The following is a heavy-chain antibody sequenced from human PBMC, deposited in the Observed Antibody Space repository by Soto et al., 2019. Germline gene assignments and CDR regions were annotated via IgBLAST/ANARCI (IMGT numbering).Heavy chain of an antibody. J-gene: IGHJ2*01. Sequence: GGSLRLSCAASGFTFSSYDMNWVRQAPGKGLEWVSYISSSGSTIYYADSVKGRFTISRDNAKNSLYLQMNSLRAEDTAVYYCARVVATFWYFDLWGRGTLVTVSS. CDR2: ISSSGSTI. CDR3: ARVVATFWYFDL. V-gene: IGHV3-48*03. CDR1: GFTFSSYD.